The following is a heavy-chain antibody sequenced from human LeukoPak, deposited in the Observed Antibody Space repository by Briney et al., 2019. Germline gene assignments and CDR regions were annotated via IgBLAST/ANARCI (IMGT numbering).Heavy chain of an antibody. CDR2: ISSSSSYI. CDR3: ARSIGGLGHWDI. V-gene: IGHV3-21*01. D-gene: IGHD3-10*01. CDR1: GFTFSSYS. J-gene: IGHJ3*02. Sequence: GGSPRLSCAASGFTFSSYSMNWGRQAPGEGVGWVSSISSSSSYIYYADSVKGRFTISRDNAKNSLYLQMNSLRAEDTAVYYCARSIGGLGHWDIWGQGTMVTVSS.